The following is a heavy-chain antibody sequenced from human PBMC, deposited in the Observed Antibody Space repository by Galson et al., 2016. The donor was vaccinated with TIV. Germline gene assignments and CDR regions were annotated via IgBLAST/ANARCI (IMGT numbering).Heavy chain of an antibody. D-gene: IGHD3-10*01. V-gene: IGHV1-69*06. J-gene: IGHJ4*02. CDR3: ARGRGYSFGSGSSYFDY. CDR2: INPIFGTA. CDR1: GGIFSNFV. Sequence: SVKVSCKASGGIFSNFVISWVRQAPGQGLEWMGSINPIFGTANYAQKFQGGVTITADTSTSTFYMDLSSLRSEDTAIYYCARGRGYSFGSGSSYFDYWGQGSLVTVSS.